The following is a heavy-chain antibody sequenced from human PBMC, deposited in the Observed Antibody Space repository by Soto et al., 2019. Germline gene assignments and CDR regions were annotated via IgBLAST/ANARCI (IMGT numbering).Heavy chain of an antibody. J-gene: IGHJ4*02. CDR1: GGSISSSSYY. D-gene: IGHD4-17*01. Sequence: QLQLQESGPGLVKPSETLSLTCTVSGGSISSSSYYWGWIRQPPGKGLEWIGSIYYSGSTYYNPSLKSRVTISVDTSKNQFSLKLSSVTAADTAVYYCARQQGYGDPTNFDYWGQGTLVTVSS. V-gene: IGHV4-39*01. CDR3: ARQQGYGDPTNFDY. CDR2: IYYSGST.